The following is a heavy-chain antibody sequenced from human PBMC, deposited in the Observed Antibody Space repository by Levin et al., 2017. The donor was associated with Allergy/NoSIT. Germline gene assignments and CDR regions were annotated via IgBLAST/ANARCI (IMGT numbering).Heavy chain of an antibody. CDR2: FDPEDGET. CDR1: GYTLTELS. Sequence: ASVKVSCKVSGYTLTELSMHWVRQAPGKGLEWMGGFDPEDGETIYAQKFQGRVTMTEDTSTDTAYMELSSLRSEDTAVYYCATGFMVQGVMSDWGQGTLVTVSS. J-gene: IGHJ4*02. D-gene: IGHD3-10*01. CDR3: ATGFMVQGVMSD. V-gene: IGHV1-24*01.